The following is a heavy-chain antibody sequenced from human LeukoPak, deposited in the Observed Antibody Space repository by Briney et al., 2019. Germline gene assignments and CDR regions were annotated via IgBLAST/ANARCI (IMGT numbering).Heavy chain of an antibody. V-gene: IGHV1-2*06. D-gene: IGHD3-3*01. J-gene: IGHJ4*02. Sequence: GASVKVSCKASGYTFTGYYMHWVRQAPGQGLEWMGRINPNSGGTNYAQKFQGRVTMTRDTSISTAYMELSRLRSDDTAVYYCARDSDTIFGVVIIDYWGQGTLVTVSS. CDR3: ARDSDTIFGVVIIDY. CDR1: GYTFTGYY. CDR2: INPNSGGT.